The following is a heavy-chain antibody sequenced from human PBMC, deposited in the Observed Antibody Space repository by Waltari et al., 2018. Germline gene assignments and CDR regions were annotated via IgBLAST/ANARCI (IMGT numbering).Heavy chain of an antibody. CDR2: ISGGGDST. CDR1: GFTFSGYA. Sequence: EVQLVESGGGLVQPGGSLRLSCAASGFTFSGYAISWVRQAPGKGLEWVSCISGGGDSTCYADSVKGRFTISRDNSKNTLYLQMNSLRAEDTAVYYCAKAPAIAVAVRFDYWGQGTLVTVSS. V-gene: IGHV3-23*04. D-gene: IGHD6-19*01. CDR3: AKAPAIAVAVRFDY. J-gene: IGHJ4*02.